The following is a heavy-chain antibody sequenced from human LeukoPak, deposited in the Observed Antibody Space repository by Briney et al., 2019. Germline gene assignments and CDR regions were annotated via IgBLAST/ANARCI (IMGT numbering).Heavy chain of an antibody. Sequence: PSETLPLTCAVYGGSFSGYYWSWIRQPPGKGLEWIGEISHSGSINYNPSLKSRVTISVDTSKNQFSLKLSSVTAADTAVYYCARGGKQQLVRTYYFVFWGPGTLVTVSS. CDR3: ARGGKQQLVRTYYFVF. J-gene: IGHJ4*01. D-gene: IGHD6-13*01. CDR2: ISHSGSI. CDR1: GGSFSGYY. V-gene: IGHV4-34*01.